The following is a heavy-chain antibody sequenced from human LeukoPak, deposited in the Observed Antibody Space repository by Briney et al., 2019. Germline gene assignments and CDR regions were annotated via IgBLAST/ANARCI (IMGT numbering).Heavy chain of an antibody. V-gene: IGHV3-33*06. Sequence: GGSLRLSCAASGFTFSSYGMHWVGQAPGKGLEGVAVIWYDGSNKYYADSVKGRFTISRDNSKNTLYLQMNSLRAEDTAVYYCAKDSGLLGYCSSTGCYKGGFADYWGQGTLVTVSS. D-gene: IGHD2-2*02. CDR3: AKDSGLLGYCSSTGCYKGGFADY. CDR2: IWYDGSNK. CDR1: GFTFSSYG. J-gene: IGHJ4*02.